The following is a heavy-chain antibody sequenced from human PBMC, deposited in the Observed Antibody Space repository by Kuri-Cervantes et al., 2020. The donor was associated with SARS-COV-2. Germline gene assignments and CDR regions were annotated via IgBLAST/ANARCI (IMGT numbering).Heavy chain of an antibody. D-gene: IGHD3-10*01. Sequence: ASVKVSCKVSGYTFTSYYMHWVRQAPGQGLEWMGIINPSGGSTSYAQKFQGRVTMTRDTSTSTVYMELSSLRSEDTAVYYCARDLWGSGSPGYYYYMDVWGKGTTVTVSS. CDR3: ARDLWGSGSPGYYYYMDV. CDR2: INPSGGST. CDR1: GYTFTSYY. V-gene: IGHV1-46*01. J-gene: IGHJ6*03.